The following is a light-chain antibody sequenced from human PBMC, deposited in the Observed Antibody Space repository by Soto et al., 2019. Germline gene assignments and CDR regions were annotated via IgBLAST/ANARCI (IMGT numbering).Light chain of an antibody. J-gene: IGKJ1*01. CDR3: LQHNSYPRT. CDR2: AAS. Sequence: IERTQSPSSVSASVGDRATLTCRASQGISSWLAWYKQKPGKAPKLLSYAASSLQSGVPSRFRGSGSGTDFTLTISSLKPEDFATYYCLQHNSYPRTFGQGTKVDI. V-gene: IGKV1D-12*01. CDR1: QGISSW.